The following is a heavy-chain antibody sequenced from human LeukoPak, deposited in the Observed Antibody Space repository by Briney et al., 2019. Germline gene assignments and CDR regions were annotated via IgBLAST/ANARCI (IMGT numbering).Heavy chain of an antibody. CDR1: GYTLTELS. Sequence: GASVKVSCKVSGYTLTELSMHWVRQAPGKGLEWMGGFDPEDGETIYAQKFQGRVTMTEDTSTDTAYMELSSLRSEDTAVYYCAIRKDADILTGYYREYYFDYWGQGTLVTVSS. V-gene: IGHV1-24*01. J-gene: IGHJ4*02. CDR2: FDPEDGET. D-gene: IGHD3-9*01. CDR3: AIRKDADILTGYYREYYFDY.